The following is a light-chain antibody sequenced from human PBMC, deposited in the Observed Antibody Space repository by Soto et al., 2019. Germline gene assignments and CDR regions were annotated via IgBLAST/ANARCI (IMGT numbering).Light chain of an antibody. CDR1: QSVTYNY. J-gene: IGKJ1*01. CDR3: QQYDTSPSPWWT. CDR2: GAS. V-gene: IGKV3-20*01. Sequence: EIVLTQSPGTLSLSPGERATLSCSSNQSVTYNYLARYQQKPGQAPRLLIYGASTRATGIPDRFRGDGSGTDFTLTISRLEPEDFAVYYCQQYDTSPSPWWTFGKGTKVEI.